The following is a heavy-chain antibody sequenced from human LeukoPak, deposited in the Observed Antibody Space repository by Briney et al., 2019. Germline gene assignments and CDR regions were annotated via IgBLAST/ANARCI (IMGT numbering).Heavy chain of an antibody. CDR2: IYYSGST. V-gene: IGHV4-59*12. Sequence: SETLSLTCTVSGGSISSYYWSWIRQPPGKGLEWIGYIYYSGSTNYNPSLRSRVSISADTSKNQFSLKLGSVTAADTAVYYCARDRNGGNFDYWGQGTLVTVSS. D-gene: IGHD4-23*01. CDR3: ARDRNGGNFDY. J-gene: IGHJ4*02. CDR1: GGSISSYY.